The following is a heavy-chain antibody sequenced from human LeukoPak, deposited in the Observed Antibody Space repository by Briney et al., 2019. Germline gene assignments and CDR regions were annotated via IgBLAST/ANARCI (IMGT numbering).Heavy chain of an antibody. D-gene: IGHD3-22*01. V-gene: IGHV4-59*01. J-gene: IGHJ6*02. CDR2: IYYSGST. CDR1: GGSISSYY. Sequence: PSETLSLTCSVSGGSISSYYWSWIRQPPGKGLEWIGYIYYSGSTNYNPSLKSRVTISVDTSKNQFSLKLSSVTAADTAVYYCARSYYDSSGYYYPGNGMDVWGQGTTVTVSS. CDR3: ARSYYDSSGYYYPGNGMDV.